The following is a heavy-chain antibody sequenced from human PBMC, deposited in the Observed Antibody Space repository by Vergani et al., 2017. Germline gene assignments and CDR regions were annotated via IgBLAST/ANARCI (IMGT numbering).Heavy chain of an antibody. D-gene: IGHD5-24*01. V-gene: IGHV4-59*01. CDR1: AGSISIYY. J-gene: IGHJ6*02. CDR3: ARVGMATGGPLDYYYGMDG. CDR2: IYYSGIT. Sequence: QVQLQESGPGLVKPSETLSLTCTVSAGSISIYYWSWIRQHPAKGLQWIGYIYYSGITKYNPSLKSRVTISVYTSKNQFSLKLSSVTAADTAVYYCARVGMATGGPLDYYYGMDGWGQGTAVTVSS.